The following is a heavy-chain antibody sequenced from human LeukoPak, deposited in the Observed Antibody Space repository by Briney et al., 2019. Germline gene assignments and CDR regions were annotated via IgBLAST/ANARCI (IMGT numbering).Heavy chain of an antibody. CDR3: ARNDRRSYYDILTGYLFDY. D-gene: IGHD3-9*01. CDR1: GFTFSSYA. CDR2: ISGSGGST. V-gene: IGHV3-23*01. J-gene: IGHJ4*02. Sequence: PGGSLRLSCAASGFTFSSYAMSWVRQAPGKGLEWVSAISGSGGSTYYADSVKGRFTISRDNSKNTLYLQMNSLRAEDTAVYYCARNDRRSYYDILTGYLFDYWGQGTPVTVSS.